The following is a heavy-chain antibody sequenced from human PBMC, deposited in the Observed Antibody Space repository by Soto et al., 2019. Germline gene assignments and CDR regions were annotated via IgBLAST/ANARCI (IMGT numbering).Heavy chain of an antibody. CDR3: AREGLGSSSWYVDS. CDR2: ISSSSSYI. CDR1: GFTFSDYY. Sequence: PGGSLRLSCAASGFTFSDYYMSWIRQAPGKGLEWLSYISSSSSYINYADSVKGRFTISRDNAKNSLYLQMSRLRAEDTAVYYCAREGLGSSSWYVDSWGQGTLVTVSS. V-gene: IGHV3-11*05. J-gene: IGHJ4*02. D-gene: IGHD6-13*01.